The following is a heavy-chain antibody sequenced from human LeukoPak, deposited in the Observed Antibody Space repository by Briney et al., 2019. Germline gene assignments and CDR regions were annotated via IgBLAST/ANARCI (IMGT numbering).Heavy chain of an antibody. J-gene: IGHJ3*01. Sequence: PGGSLRLSCVASGFTFSDYTMHWVRQAPGKALDWVSSINICNNYIYYADSVKGRFTISRDNAKNTLFLQMNTLRADDTTVDYCARVLLGMSGFDLWGKGTMDSVCS. D-gene: IGHD3-9*01. V-gene: IGHV3-21*04. CDR1: GFTFSDYT. CDR2: INICNNYI. CDR3: ARVLLGMSGFDL.